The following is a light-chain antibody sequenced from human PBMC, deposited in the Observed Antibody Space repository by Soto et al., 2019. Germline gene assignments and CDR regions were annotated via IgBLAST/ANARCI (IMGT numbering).Light chain of an antibody. CDR2: DAS. Sequence: DIQMTQSPSSLSASVGARVTITCRASQDISNYLNWYQQRPGKAPKLLIYDASNLERGVPSRFSGTRSGTHFTFAITSLQPEDVATYYFQQSDSLPITFGQGTRLEI. CDR1: QDISNY. CDR3: QQSDSLPIT. V-gene: IGKV1-33*01. J-gene: IGKJ5*01.